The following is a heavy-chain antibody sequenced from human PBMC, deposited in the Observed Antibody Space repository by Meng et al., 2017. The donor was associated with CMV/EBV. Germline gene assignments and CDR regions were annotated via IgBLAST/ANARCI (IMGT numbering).Heavy chain of an antibody. V-gene: IGHV6-1*01. J-gene: IGHJ6*02. CDR3: AIEEAAAGRTNYYYYGMDV. Sequence: LRLSCAISGDSVSSNSAAWNWIRQSPSRGLEWLGRTYYRSKWYNDYAVSVKSRITINPDTSKNQFSLQLNSVTPEDTAVYYCAIEEAAAGRTNYYYYGMDVWGQGTTVTVSS. CDR1: GDSVSSNSAA. CDR2: TYYRSKWYN. D-gene: IGHD6-13*01.